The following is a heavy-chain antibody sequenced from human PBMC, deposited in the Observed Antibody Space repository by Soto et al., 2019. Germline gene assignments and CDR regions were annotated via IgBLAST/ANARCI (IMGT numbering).Heavy chain of an antibody. D-gene: IGHD5-12*01. J-gene: IGHJ4*02. CDR1: GGTFSSYA. Sequence: GASVKVSCKASGGTFSSYAISWVRQAPGQGLEWMGGIIPIFGTANYAQKFQGRVTITADESTSTAYMELSSLRSEDTAVYYCARAPNSGYDPRASYYFDYWGQGTLVTVSS. CDR2: IIPIFGTA. CDR3: ARAPNSGYDPRASYYFDY. V-gene: IGHV1-69*01.